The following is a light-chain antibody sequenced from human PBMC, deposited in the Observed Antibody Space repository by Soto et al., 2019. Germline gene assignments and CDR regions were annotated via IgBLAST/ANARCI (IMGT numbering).Light chain of an antibody. J-gene: IGLJ1*01. Sequence: QSVLTQPAAVSGSPGQSITISCTGTSSDVGGYNYVSWYQQHPGKAPKLMIYEVSNRPSGVSNRFSGSKSGNTASLAISGLQAEDEADYYCSSYTCSSTTYVLGSGTKLTV. CDR3: SSYTCSSTTYV. CDR1: SSDVGGYNY. V-gene: IGLV2-14*01. CDR2: EVS.